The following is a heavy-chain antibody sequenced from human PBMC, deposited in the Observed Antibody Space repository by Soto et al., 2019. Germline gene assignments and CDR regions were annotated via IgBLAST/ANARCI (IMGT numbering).Heavy chain of an antibody. CDR1: GGSISSSSYY. V-gene: IGHV4-39*01. CDR3: ARPASVAAAGMVVDAFDI. CDR2: IYYSGST. D-gene: IGHD6-13*01. J-gene: IGHJ3*02. Sequence: QLQLQESGPGLVKPSETLSLTCTVSGGSISSSSYYWGWIRQPPGKGLEWIGSIYYSGSTYYNPSLKSRVTISIDTSKNQFSLKLSSVTAADTAVYYCARPASVAAAGMVVDAFDIWGQGTMVTVST.